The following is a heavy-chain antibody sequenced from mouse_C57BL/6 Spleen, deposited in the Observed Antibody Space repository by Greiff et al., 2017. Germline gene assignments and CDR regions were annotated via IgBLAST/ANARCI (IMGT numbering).Heavy chain of an antibody. D-gene: IGHD1-1*01. CDR1: GYTFTSYW. V-gene: IGHV1-69*01. CDR3: ARSGPYYGSSYVLSWFAY. J-gene: IGHJ3*01. CDR2: IDPSDSYT. Sequence: QVQLQQPGAELVMPGASVKLSCKASGYTFTSYWMHWVKQRPGQGLEWIGEIDPSDSYTNYNKKFKGKSTLTVDKSSSTAYMQLSSLTSEDSAVYYCARSGPYYGSSYVLSWFAYWGQGTLVTVSA.